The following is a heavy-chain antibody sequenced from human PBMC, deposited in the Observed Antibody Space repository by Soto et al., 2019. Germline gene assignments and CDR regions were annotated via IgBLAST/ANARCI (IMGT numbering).Heavy chain of an antibody. CDR3: ARVPSLSMANFDY. CDR2: IYYSGST. Sequence: SETLSLTCTVSGGSISSGGYYWSWIRQHPGKGLEWIGYIYYSGSTYYNPSLKSRVTISVDTSKNQFSLKLSSVTAADTAVYYCARVPSLSMANFDYWGQGTLVTVTS. J-gene: IGHJ4*02. D-gene: IGHD3-10*01. CDR1: GGSISSGGYY. V-gene: IGHV4-31*03.